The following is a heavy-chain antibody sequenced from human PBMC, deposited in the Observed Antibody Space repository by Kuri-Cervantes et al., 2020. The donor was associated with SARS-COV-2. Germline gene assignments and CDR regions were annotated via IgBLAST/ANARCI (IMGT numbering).Heavy chain of an antibody. J-gene: IGHJ3*02. Sequence: GESLKISCAASGFTFSSYAMHWVRQAPGKGLEWVAVISYDGSNKYYADSVKGRFTISRDNSKNTLHLQMNSLRAEDTAVYYCARDCGDCYNDDAFDIWGQGTMVTVSS. CDR2: ISYDGSNK. CDR1: GFTFSSYA. CDR3: ARDCGDCYNDDAFDI. D-gene: IGHD2-21*02. V-gene: IGHV3-30-3*01.